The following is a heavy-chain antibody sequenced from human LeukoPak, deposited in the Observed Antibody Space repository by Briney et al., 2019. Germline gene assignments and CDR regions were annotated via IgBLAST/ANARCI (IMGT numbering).Heavy chain of an antibody. V-gene: IGHV1-2*02. D-gene: IGHD4-17*01. Sequence: ASVNVSCKASGYTFTGYYMHWVRQAPGQGLGWMGWINPNSGDTNYAQNFQGGVTMTLDTSISTAYMELSRLRSDDTAVYYCARDYGDYPFDYWGQGTLVTVSS. CDR3: ARDYGDYPFDY. CDR1: GYTFTGYY. J-gene: IGHJ4*02. CDR2: INPNSGDT.